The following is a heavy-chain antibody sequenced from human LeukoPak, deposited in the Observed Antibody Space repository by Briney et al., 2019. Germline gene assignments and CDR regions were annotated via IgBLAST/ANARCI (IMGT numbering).Heavy chain of an antibody. V-gene: IGHV4-4*09. CDR1: GCPISSYY. D-gene: IGHD1-26*01. J-gene: IGHJ4*02. CDR2: IYTSGST. Sequence: PSQTLTLTCTVSGCPISSYYWSWIRQPPGKGLEWIWYIYTSGSTHYNPSLKSRVTISLDTSKNQFSLKLSSVTAGDTAVYYCASTSGSAWGNFDYWGQGTLVTVSS. CDR3: ASTSGSAWGNFDY.